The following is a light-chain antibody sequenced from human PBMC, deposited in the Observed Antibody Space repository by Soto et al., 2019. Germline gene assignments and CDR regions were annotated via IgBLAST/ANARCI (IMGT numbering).Light chain of an antibody. CDR2: DVS. V-gene: IGLV2-14*01. CDR1: SSDVGGYNY. CDR3: SSYTSSSTLV. Sequence: VLTQPASVSGSPGQSITISCTRTSSDVGGYNYVSWYQQHPGKAPKLMIYDVSNRPSGVSNRFSGSKSGNTASLTISGLQAEDEADYYCSSYTSSSTLVFGTGTKVTVL. J-gene: IGLJ1*01.